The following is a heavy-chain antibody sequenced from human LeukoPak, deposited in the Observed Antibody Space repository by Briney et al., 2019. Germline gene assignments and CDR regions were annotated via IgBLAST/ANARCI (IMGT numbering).Heavy chain of an antibody. D-gene: IGHD1-26*01. CDR2: INPSGGST. CDR1: GGTFSSYA. J-gene: IGHJ4*02. V-gene: IGHV1-46*01. CDR3: ARPRWVGATSVDY. Sequence: ASVKVSCKASGGTFSSYAISWVRQAPGQGLEWMGIINPSGGSTSYAQKFQGRVTMTRDTSTSTVYMELSSLRSEDTAVYYCARPRWVGATSVDYWGQGTLVTVSS.